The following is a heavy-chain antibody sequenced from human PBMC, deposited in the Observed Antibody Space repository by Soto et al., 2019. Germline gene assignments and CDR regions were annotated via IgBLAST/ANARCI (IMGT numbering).Heavy chain of an antibody. CDR3: AKGDNLGPKAGYAFDP. D-gene: IGHD5-12*01. J-gene: IGHJ5*02. CDR1: GDSVSSNTAS. CDR2: TYFRSKWYN. Sequence: PSQTLSLTCAISGDSVSSNTASWNWIRQSPSRGLEWLGRTYFRSKWYNDYAVSVNSRIIINLDTSNNQFSLQLNSVTPEDTAVYFCAKGDNLGPKAGYAFDPWGQGIMVTVSS. V-gene: IGHV6-1*01.